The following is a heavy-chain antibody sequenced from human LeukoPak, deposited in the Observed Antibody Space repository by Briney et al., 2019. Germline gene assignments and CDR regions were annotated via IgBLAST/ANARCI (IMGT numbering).Heavy chain of an antibody. CDR1: GFPVNNNY. V-gene: IGHV3-53*01. CDR3: ARPGGRLTGIYDAFDI. CDR2: IYSGSQT. J-gene: IGHJ3*02. D-gene: IGHD3-9*01. Sequence: PGGSLRLSCAASGFPVNNNYMSWVRQAPWRGLEWVSVIYSGSQTFYADSVKGRFTISRDNSKNTVYLQMNSLRAEDTAVYYCARPGGRLTGIYDAFDIWGQGTMVTVSS.